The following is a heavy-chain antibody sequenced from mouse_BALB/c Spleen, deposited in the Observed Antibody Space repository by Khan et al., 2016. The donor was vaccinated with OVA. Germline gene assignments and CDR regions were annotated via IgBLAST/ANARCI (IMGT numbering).Heavy chain of an antibody. CDR2: INTYTGEP. D-gene: IGHD2-12*01. CDR3: ARPPYFSYSLDH. V-gene: IGHV9-1*02. CDR1: GYSFTNYG. J-gene: IGHJ4*01. Sequence: QIQLVQSGPELKKPGETVKISCKASGYSFTNYGMNWVKQSPGKALKWMGWINTYTGEPTYADDFKGRFAFSLETSANTAYLQINILKNEDMATYFCARPPYFSYSLDHWGQGTSVTVSS.